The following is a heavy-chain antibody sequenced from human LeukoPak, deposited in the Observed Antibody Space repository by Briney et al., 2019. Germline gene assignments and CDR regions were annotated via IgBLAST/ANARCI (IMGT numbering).Heavy chain of an antibody. CDR2: ISSSGSTI. D-gene: IGHD5-18*01. CDR3: ARPGYSYGYYYYYYMDV. J-gene: IGHJ6*03. Sequence: GGSLRLSCAASGFTFSSYEMNWVRQAPGKGLEWVSYISSSGSTIYYADSVKGRFTISRDNAKNSLYLQMNSLRAEDTAVYYCARPGYSYGYYYYYYMDVWGKGTTATVSS. CDR1: GFTFSSYE. V-gene: IGHV3-48*03.